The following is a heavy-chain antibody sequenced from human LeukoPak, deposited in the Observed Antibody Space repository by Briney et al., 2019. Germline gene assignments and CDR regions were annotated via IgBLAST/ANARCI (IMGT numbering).Heavy chain of an antibody. CDR3: ARDMDIVVVPYKNPDAFDI. V-gene: IGHV1-18*01. D-gene: IGHD2-2*03. J-gene: IGHJ3*02. Sequence: GASVKVSCKASGYTFTSYGISWVRQAPGQGLEWMGWISAYNGNTNYAQKLQGRVTMTTDTSTSTAYMELRSLRSDDTAVYYCARDMDIVVVPYKNPDAFDIWGQGTMVTVSS. CDR1: GYTFTSYG. CDR2: ISAYNGNT.